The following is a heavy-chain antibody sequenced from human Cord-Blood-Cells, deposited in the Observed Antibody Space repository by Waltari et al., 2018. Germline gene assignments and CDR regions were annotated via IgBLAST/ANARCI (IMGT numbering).Heavy chain of an antibody. V-gene: IGHV1-2*02. Sequence: QVQLAQSGAAVKKPGASVKVSCKASGYTFTGYYMLWVRQAPGQGLEWMGWINPNSGGTNYAQKFQGRVTMTRDTSISTAYMELSRLRSDDTAVYYCARDVTMIVVVIISGAFDIWGQGTMVTVSS. CDR1: GYTFTGYY. D-gene: IGHD3-22*01. CDR2: INPNSGGT. CDR3: ARDVTMIVVVIISGAFDI. J-gene: IGHJ3*02.